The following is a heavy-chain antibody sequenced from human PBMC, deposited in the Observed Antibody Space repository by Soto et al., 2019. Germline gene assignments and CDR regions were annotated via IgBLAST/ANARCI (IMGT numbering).Heavy chain of an antibody. D-gene: IGHD2-21*01. Sequence: GGSLRLSCAASGFTFSNYWMTWVQAPGKGLEWVANIKQDGSEKYYVDSVKGRFIISRDNAKNSLFLQMSSLRADDTAVYYCARDPRGHYSFDSWGQGTLVTVSS. CDR1: GFTFSNYW. J-gene: IGHJ5*01. V-gene: IGHV3-7*03. CDR2: IKQDGSEK. CDR3: ARDPRGHYSFDS.